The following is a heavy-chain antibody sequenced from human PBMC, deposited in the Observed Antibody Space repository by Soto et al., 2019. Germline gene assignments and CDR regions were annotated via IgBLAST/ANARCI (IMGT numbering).Heavy chain of an antibody. Sequence: GASVKVSCKASGGTFSSYAISWVRQDNGQGLEWMGWMIPICGTTGYAQKFQGRVTMTRNTSISTAYMELSSLRSEDTAVYYCARGVDIVATILYYYYYMDVWGKGTTVTVSS. J-gene: IGHJ6*03. CDR1: GGTFSSYA. CDR3: ARGVDIVATILYYYYYMDV. CDR2: MIPICGTT. V-gene: IGHV1-8*02. D-gene: IGHD5-12*01.